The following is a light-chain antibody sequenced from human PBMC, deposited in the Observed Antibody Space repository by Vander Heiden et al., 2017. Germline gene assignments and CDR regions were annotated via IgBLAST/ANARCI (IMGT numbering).Light chain of an antibody. CDR2: GAS. J-gene: IGKJ2*01. V-gene: IGKV3-20*01. CDR1: QSVSSSY. CDR3: QQYGSAPRYT. Sequence: EIVLTQSPATLSLSPGERATLSCRASQSVSSSYLAWYQQKPGQAPRLLIYGASSRATGIPDRFSGSGSGTAFTLTISRLEPEDFAVYYCQQYGSAPRYTFGQGTKLEI.